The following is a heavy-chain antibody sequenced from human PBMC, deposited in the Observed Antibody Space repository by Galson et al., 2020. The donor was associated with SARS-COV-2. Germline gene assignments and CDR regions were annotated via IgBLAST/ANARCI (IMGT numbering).Heavy chain of an antibody. CDR3: ARVVLRSWALDY. CDR1: GFTFSTYG. CDR2: IWSDGTNK. V-gene: IGHV3-33*01. J-gene: IGHJ4*02. Sequence: GESLKISCAASGFTFSTYGMHWVRQAPGKGLEWVAVIWSDGTNKYYADSVKGRFTISRDNSKNTLYLQMNSLRAEDTAVYYCARVVLRSWALDYLGQGTLVTVSS. D-gene: IGHD3-22*01.